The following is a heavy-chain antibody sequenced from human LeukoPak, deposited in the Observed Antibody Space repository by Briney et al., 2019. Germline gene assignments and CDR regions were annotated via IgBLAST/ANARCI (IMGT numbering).Heavy chain of an antibody. Sequence: GGSLRLSCAASGFTFSRYGMHRVRQASGKGLEWGALISYDGSNKYYADSVKGRFTLSRDNSKNTLYLQMNSLRPEDTAVYYCAKGDPYGSGSYPVDYWGQGTLVTVSS. CDR3: AKGDPYGSGSYPVDY. J-gene: IGHJ4*02. CDR2: ISYDGSNK. V-gene: IGHV3-30*18. D-gene: IGHD3-10*01. CDR1: GFTFSRYG.